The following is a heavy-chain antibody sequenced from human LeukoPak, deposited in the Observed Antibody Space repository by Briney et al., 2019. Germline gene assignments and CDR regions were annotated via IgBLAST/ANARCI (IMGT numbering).Heavy chain of an antibody. D-gene: IGHD6-6*01. CDR1: GFTFSSYA. CDR2: ISYDGSNK. Sequence: AGSLRLSCAASGFTFSSYAMHWIRQAPGKGLEWVAVISYDGSNKYYADSVKGRFTISRDNSKNTLYLQMNSLRAEDTAVYYCARGEIAARPIAEPSFDYWGQGTLSPSPQ. V-gene: IGHV3-30*01. CDR3: ARGEIAARPIAEPSFDY. J-gene: IGHJ4*02.